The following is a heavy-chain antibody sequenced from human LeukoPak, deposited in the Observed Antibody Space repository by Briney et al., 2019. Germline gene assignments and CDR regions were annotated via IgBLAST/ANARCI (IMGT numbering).Heavy chain of an antibody. V-gene: IGHV4-59*01. CDR2: IYYSGST. D-gene: IGHD3-9*01. Sequence: SETLSLTCTVSGGSISSYYWSWIRQPPGKGLEWIGYIYYSGSTNYNPSLKSRVTISVDTSKNQFSLKLSSVTAADTAVYYCARESLRYFDWFSDEDFDYWGQGTLVTVSS. CDR3: ARESLRYFDWFSDEDFDY. CDR1: GGSISSYY. J-gene: IGHJ4*02.